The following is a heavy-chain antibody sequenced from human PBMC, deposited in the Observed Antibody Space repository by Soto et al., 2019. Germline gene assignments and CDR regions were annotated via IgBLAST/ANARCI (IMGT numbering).Heavy chain of an antibody. CDR1: GFTFSSYG. CDR2: IWYDGSNK. J-gene: IGHJ2*01. Sequence: QVQLVESGGGVVQPGRSLRLSCAASGFTFSSYGMHWVRQAPGKGLEWVAVIWYDGSNKYYADSVKGRFTISRDNSKNTLYLQMNSLRAEDTAVYYCARGYYDSSGYLAHWYFDLWGRGTLVTVSS. D-gene: IGHD3-22*01. CDR3: ARGYYDSSGYLAHWYFDL. V-gene: IGHV3-33*01.